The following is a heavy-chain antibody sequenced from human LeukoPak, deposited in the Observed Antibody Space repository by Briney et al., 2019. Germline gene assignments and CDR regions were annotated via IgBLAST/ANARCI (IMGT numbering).Heavy chain of an antibody. CDR2: MNPNSVNT. Sequence: GASGKASCKASVYTFTSYEINWVRQATGQGREWMGWMNPNSVNTGYAQKFQGRVTMTSNTSRSTAYSERSSLRSEDRAGYYFSNGGILRARGYNWFDPWGQGTLVTVSS. CDR1: VYTFTSYE. V-gene: IGHV1-8*01. D-gene: IGHD3-9*01. CDR3: SNGGILRARGYNWFDP. J-gene: IGHJ5*02.